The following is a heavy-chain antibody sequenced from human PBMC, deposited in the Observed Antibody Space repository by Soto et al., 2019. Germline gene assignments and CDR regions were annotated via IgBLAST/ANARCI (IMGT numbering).Heavy chain of an antibody. D-gene: IGHD6-19*01. CDR1: GFTFSSYA. J-gene: IGHJ6*02. Sequence: GGSLRLSCAASGFTFSSYAMHWVRQAPGKGLEWVAVISYDGSNKYYADSVKGRFTISRDNSKNTLYLQMNSLRAEDTAVYYCARDTRWLAYYYYGMDVWGQGTTVTVSS. V-gene: IGHV3-30-3*01. CDR3: ARDTRWLAYYYYGMDV. CDR2: ISYDGSNK.